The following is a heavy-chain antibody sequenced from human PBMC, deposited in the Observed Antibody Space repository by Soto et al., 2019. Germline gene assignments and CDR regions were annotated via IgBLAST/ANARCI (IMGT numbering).Heavy chain of an antibody. CDR2: IYPGDSDT. D-gene: IGHD3-10*01. CDR1: GYSFTSYW. V-gene: IGHV5-51*01. J-gene: IGHJ4*02. CDR3: ARRRRYYYGSENPYYFDY. Sequence: GQSLKISFKGSGYSFTSYWIGWVRQMPGKGLEWMGIIYPGDSDTRYSPSFQGQVTISADKSISTAYLQWSSLKASDTAMYYCARRRRYYYGSENPYYFDYWGQGTLVTVSS.